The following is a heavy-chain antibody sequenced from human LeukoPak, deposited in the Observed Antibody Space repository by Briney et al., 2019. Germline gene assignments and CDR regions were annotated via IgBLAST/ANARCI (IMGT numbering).Heavy chain of an antibody. V-gene: IGHV3-30*04. D-gene: IGHD4-17*01. CDR3: ARKTTGDAFDI. CDR2: ISYDGITE. Sequence: GRSLRLSCAASGFAFSSFAMHWVRQAPGKGLEWVSLISYDGITEDYSDSVKGRFTISRDNFKNTLFLQMNSLRDEDTAVYYCARKTTGDAFDIWGQGTMVTVSS. CDR1: GFAFSSFA. J-gene: IGHJ3*02.